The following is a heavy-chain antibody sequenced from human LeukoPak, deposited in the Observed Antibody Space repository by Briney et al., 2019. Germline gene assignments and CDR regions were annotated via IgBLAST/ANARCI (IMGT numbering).Heavy chain of an antibody. CDR1: GFTFSSYA. J-gene: IGHJ4*02. Sequence: GGSLRLSCAASGFTFSSYAMHWVRQAPGKGLEWVAVISYDGSNKYYADSVKGRFTISRDNSKNTLYLQMNSLRAEDTAVYYCLVTTGYWGQGTLVTVSS. CDR2: ISYDGSNK. CDR3: LVTTGY. D-gene: IGHD4-17*01. V-gene: IGHV3-30*04.